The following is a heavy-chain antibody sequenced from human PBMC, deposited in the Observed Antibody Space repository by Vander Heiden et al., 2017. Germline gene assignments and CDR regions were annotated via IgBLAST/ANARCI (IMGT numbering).Heavy chain of an antibody. CDR1: GYTFIAYY. Sequence: QVQLEQSGAEVKKPRASVKVYCKAAGYTFIAYYMHGVRQAPGQGLEWMGWINPRSGGTNYAQKFQGRVTMTRDTSISTAYMELNRLRSDDTAVYYCAIVGYCSDGSCLDLSDYWGQGTLVTVSA. D-gene: IGHD2-15*01. V-gene: IGHV1-2*02. CDR2: INPRSGGT. CDR3: AIVGYCSDGSCLDLSDY. J-gene: IGHJ4*02.